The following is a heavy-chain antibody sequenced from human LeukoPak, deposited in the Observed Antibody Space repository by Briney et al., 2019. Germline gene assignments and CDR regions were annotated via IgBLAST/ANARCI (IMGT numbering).Heavy chain of an antibody. CDR2: ISGSGGST. Sequence: GGSLRLSCAASGFTFSSYAMSWVRQAPGKGLEWVSAISGSGGSTYYADSVKGRFTISRDNAKNSLYLQMNSLRAEDTALYYCAKGPYYYDSSGYYYWGQGTLVTVSS. J-gene: IGHJ4*02. D-gene: IGHD3-22*01. CDR3: AKGPYYYDSSGYYY. CDR1: GFTFSSYA. V-gene: IGHV3-23*01.